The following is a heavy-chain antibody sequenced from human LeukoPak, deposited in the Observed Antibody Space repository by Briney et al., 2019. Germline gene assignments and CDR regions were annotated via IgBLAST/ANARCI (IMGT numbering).Heavy chain of an antibody. CDR2: IREKASGGTT. D-gene: IGHD2/OR15-2a*01. CDR1: GFTFGDYA. CDR3: SRWSVTSMLYS. V-gene: IGHV3-49*04. J-gene: IGHJ4*02. Sequence: SLTLSCTTSGFTFGDYAMACVRQTPERGLECVGSIREKASGGTTEYPASVKGRFTVSRDDSRSIAYLQMDSLKIEDTAVYYCSRWSVTSMLYSWGQGTLVTVSS.